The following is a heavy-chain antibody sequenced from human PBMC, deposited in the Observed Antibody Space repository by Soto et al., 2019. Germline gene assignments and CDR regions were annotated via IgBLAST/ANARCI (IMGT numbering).Heavy chain of an antibody. CDR2: INPKRGDT. V-gene: IGHV1-2*02. CDR1: GYTFTDYF. D-gene: IGHD3-10*01. CDR3: ASWSGTSGSYTAFTS. Sequence: ASVKVSCKASGYTFTDYFVHWVRQAPGQGLEWMGYINPKRGDTKFAPKFQGRVTLTRDTSITTAYMDLRRLTSDDTAVYYCASWSGTSGSYTAFTSWGPGTLVTVSS. J-gene: IGHJ5*02.